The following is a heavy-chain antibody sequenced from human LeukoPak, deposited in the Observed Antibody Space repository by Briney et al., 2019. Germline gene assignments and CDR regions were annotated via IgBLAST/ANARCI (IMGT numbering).Heavy chain of an antibody. CDR1: GYTFTSYG. CDR2: MNPNSGNT. J-gene: IGHJ4*02. CDR3: ARAGVVPAADFDY. D-gene: IGHD2-2*01. V-gene: IGHV1-8*01. Sequence: ASVKVSCKASGYTFTSYGINWVRQATGQGLEWMGWMNPNSGNTGYAQKFQGRVTMTRNTSISTAYMELSSLRSEDTAVYYCARAGVVPAADFDYWGQGTLVTVSS.